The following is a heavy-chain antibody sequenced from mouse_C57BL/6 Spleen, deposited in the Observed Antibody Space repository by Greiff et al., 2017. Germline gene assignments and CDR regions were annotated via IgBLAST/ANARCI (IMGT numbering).Heavy chain of an antibody. V-gene: IGHV2-6*01. D-gene: IGHD1-1*01. Sequence: QVQLKESGPGLVAPSQCLSITCTVSGFSLTSYGVDWVRQSPGKGLEWLGVIWGVGSTNYNAALISRLCISKDNSKSQVFLTMISLQTDDTAMYYCASGGGNSYSFAYWGQGTLVTVSA. J-gene: IGHJ3*01. CDR1: GFSLTSYG. CDR3: ASGGGNSYSFAY. CDR2: IWGVGST.